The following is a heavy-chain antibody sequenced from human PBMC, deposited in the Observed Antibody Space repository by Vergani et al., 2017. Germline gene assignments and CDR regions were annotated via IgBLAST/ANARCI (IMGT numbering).Heavy chain of an antibody. CDR2: ISYDGSNK. CDR1: GFTFSSYG. Sequence: QVQLVESGGGVVQPGRSLRLSCAASGFTFSSYGMHWVRQAPGKGLEWVAVISYDGSNKYYADSVKGRFTISRDNSKNTLYLQMNSLRAEDTAVYYCAKLATRIAAAGTEYWGQGTLVTVSS. CDR3: AKLATRIAAAGTEY. D-gene: IGHD6-13*01. J-gene: IGHJ4*02. V-gene: IGHV3-33*05.